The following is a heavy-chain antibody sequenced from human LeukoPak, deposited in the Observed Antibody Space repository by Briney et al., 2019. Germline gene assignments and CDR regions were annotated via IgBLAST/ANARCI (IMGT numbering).Heavy chain of an antibody. J-gene: IGHJ4*02. CDR2: ISYSGST. D-gene: IGHD6-13*01. Sequence: SETLSLTCTVSGASIRNYYWTWIRQPPGKGLEWIGYISYSGSTNYKPSLKSRVTMSVDMSKNQFSLKLSSVTAADTTVYYCARWAAAADFWGQGTLVTVSS. V-gene: IGHV4-59*08. CDR1: GASIRNYY. CDR3: ARWAAAADF.